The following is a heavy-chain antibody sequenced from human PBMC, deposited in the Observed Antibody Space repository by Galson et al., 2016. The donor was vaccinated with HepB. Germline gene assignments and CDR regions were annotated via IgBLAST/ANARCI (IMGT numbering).Heavy chain of an antibody. V-gene: IGHV3-11*03. Sequence: SLRLSCAASGFTVSSNYMSWVRQAPGKGLEWVSCISDRGAYTNYADSVKGRFTVSRDNAKNSLYLQMNSLRVDDTAVYYCARLYGDVTLFDYWGQGTLVTVSS. CDR3: ARLYGDVTLFDY. D-gene: IGHD4-17*01. CDR1: GFTVSSNY. CDR2: ISDRGAYT. J-gene: IGHJ4*02.